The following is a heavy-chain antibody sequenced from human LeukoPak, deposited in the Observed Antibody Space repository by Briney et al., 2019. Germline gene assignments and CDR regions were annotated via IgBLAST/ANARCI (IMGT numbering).Heavy chain of an antibody. CDR3: AGTIFLSVGWFDP. D-gene: IGHD3-9*01. J-gene: IGHJ5*02. Sequence: SETLSLTCTVSGGSISSGSYYWSWIRQPAGKRLEWIGHIYRSGSTNYNPSLKSRVTISVDTPKNQFSLKLSSVTAADTAVYYCAGTIFLSVGWFDPWGQGTLVTVSS. CDR1: GGSISSGSYY. CDR2: IYRSGST. V-gene: IGHV4-61*09.